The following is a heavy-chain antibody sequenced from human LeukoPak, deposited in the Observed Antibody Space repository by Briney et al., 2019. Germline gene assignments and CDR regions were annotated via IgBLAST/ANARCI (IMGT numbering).Heavy chain of an antibody. Sequence: ASVKVSCKASGYTFTSYDINWVRQATGQGLEWMGWMNPNSGNTGYAQKFQGRVTITRNTSISTAYMELSSLTSEDTAVYYCARKVGGLYSYGDNWGQGTLVTVSS. CDR3: ARKVGGLYSYGDN. CDR2: MNPNSGNT. D-gene: IGHD5-18*01. V-gene: IGHV1-8*03. J-gene: IGHJ4*02. CDR1: GYTFTSYD.